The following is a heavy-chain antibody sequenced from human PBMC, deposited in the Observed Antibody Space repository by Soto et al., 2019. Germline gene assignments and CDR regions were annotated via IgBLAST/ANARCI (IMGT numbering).Heavy chain of an antibody. CDR1: GVTFSSYA. J-gene: IGHJ6*02. V-gene: IGHV1-69*01. D-gene: IGHD2-15*01. CDR2: IIHIFGTA. Sequence: QVQLVQSVAEVKKPGSSVKVSCKASGVTFSSYAIRWVRQAPGQGLEWRGGIIHIFGTANYAQKFQGRVTINADESTSTAYMELSSMRSEDTAVYYCARDLSRCSGGSCSSYYYGMDVWGQGTTVTVSS. CDR3: ARDLSRCSGGSCSSYYYGMDV.